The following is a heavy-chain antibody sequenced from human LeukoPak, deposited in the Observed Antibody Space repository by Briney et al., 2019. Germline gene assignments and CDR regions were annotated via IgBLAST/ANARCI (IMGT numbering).Heavy chain of an antibody. CDR1: GLTFSSYW. CDR3: ARDLPLPYCGDDCYSY. D-gene: IGHD2-21*02. J-gene: IGHJ4*02. Sequence: PGGSLRLSCAVSGLTFSSYWMSWVRQAPGKGLEWVANIKQDGSEKYYVDSVKGRFTISRDNAKNSLYLQMNSLRAEDTAVYYCARDLPLPYCGDDCYSYWGQGTLVIVSS. V-gene: IGHV3-7*01. CDR2: IKQDGSEK.